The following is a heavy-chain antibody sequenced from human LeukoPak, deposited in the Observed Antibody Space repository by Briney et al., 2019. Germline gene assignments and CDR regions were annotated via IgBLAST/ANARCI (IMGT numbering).Heavy chain of an antibody. Sequence: ASVKVSCKASGYTFTSYGISWVRQAPGQGLEWMGWISAYNGNTNYAQKLQGRVTMTTDTSTSTAYMELRSLRSDDTAAYYCARGGYSGYDYLPYYYYGMDVWGQGTTVTVSS. CDR2: ISAYNGNT. J-gene: IGHJ6*02. D-gene: IGHD5-12*01. CDR1: GYTFTSYG. CDR3: ARGGYSGYDYLPYYYYGMDV. V-gene: IGHV1-18*01.